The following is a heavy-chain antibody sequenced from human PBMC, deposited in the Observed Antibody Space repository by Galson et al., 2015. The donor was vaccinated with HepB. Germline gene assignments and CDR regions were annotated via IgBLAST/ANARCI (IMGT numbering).Heavy chain of an antibody. D-gene: IGHD3-22*01. J-gene: IGHJ4*02. Sequence: SLRLSCAASGFSLDDYNMHWVRQVPGQGLQWVSLITWEGDRKFYAESVRGRFTISRDKSKKSLYLQMNSLRTEDTAFYYCAKEHSSGLYYERYFDYWGQGTLVTVSA. V-gene: IGHV3-43*01. CDR3: AKEHSSGLYYERYFDY. CDR2: ITWEGDRK. CDR1: GFSLDDYN.